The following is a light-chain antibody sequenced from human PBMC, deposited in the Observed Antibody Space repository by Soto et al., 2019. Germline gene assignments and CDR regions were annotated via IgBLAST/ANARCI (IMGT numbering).Light chain of an antibody. Sequence: ATLSVSPGERATLSCRASQSVSSNLAWYQQKPGQAPRLLIYGASTRATGIPARFSGSGSGTEFTLTISSLHSEEVGICYCKQYNAWLLVRFGHVAKLDIK. CDR2: GAS. J-gene: IGKJ2*03. CDR3: KQYNAWLLVR. V-gene: IGKV3-15*01. CDR1: QSVSSN.